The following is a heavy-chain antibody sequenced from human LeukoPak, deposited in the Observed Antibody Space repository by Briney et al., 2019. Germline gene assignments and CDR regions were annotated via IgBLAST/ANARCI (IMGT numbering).Heavy chain of an antibody. V-gene: IGHV3-48*03. CDR1: GFTFSSYE. CDR2: ITTSGTCT. D-gene: IGHD2-21*01. CDR3: VVHIATSCY. J-gene: IGHJ4*01. Sequence: PDGSLPVPRATSGFTFSSYEMHWVRQAPGKGLEWISYITTSGTCTYYSDSVKGRFTISRDNGKTALSLQMNSLRAEDTAVYYCVVHIATSCYWG.